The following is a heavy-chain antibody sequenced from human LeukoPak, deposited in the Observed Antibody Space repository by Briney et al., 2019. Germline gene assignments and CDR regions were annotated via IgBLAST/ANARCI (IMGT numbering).Heavy chain of an antibody. J-gene: IGHJ4*02. CDR3: ARDLLQYGSGSYDSPYEY. D-gene: IGHD3-10*01. Sequence: GGSLRLSCAASGFTFSLYAMHWVRQAPGNGLEWVAAISYDGSNKYYADSVKGRFTISRDNSRNTVYLQMNSLRAEDTAVYYCARDLLQYGSGSYDSPYEYWGQGALVTVSS. V-gene: IGHV3-30*04. CDR1: GFTFSLYA. CDR2: ISYDGSNK.